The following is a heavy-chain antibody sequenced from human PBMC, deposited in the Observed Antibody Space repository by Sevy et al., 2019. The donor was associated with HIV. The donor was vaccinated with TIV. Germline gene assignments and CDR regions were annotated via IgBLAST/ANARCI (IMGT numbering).Heavy chain of an antibody. D-gene: IGHD3-16*01. CDR1: RFTFSTYD. CDR3: AKGQGYDYIWGNERSEYYFDY. CDR2: ISHDGNYQ. J-gene: IGHJ4*02. V-gene: IGHV3-30*18. Sequence: GGSLRLSCAASRFTFSTYDIHWVRQAPGKGLEWVAVISHDGNYQYYTDSVKGRFTISRDDSKNKAYLQMNSLRAEDSGVYYCAKGQGYDYIWGNERSEYYFDYWGQGTLVTVSS.